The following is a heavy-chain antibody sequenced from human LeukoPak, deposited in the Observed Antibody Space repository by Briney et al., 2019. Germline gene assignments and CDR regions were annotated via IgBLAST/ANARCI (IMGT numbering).Heavy chain of an antibody. Sequence: SETLSLTCTVSGGSISSYYWTWIRQPPGKGLEWIGDIYITGSTNYNPYLKRRVTMSVDTSKNQFSLRLSSVTAADTAVYYCARVRIGETSYDASDIWGLGTMVTVSS. CDR2: IYITGST. CDR1: GGSISSYY. D-gene: IGHD1-26*01. CDR3: ARVRIGETSYDASDI. J-gene: IGHJ3*02. V-gene: IGHV4-59*13.